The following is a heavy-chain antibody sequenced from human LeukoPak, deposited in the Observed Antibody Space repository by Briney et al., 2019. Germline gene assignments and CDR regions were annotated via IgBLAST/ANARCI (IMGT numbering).Heavy chain of an antibody. J-gene: IGHJ3*02. Sequence: GTSVKVSCKASGFTFTSSAVQWVRQARGQRLEWIGWIVVGSGNTNYAQKFQERVTITRDMSTSTAYMELSSLRSEDTAVYYCAAVGGNRNDVSAFDIWGQGTMVTVSS. D-gene: IGHD1-20*01. CDR1: GFTFTSSA. CDR3: AAVGGNRNDVSAFDI. V-gene: IGHV1-58*01. CDR2: IVVGSGNT.